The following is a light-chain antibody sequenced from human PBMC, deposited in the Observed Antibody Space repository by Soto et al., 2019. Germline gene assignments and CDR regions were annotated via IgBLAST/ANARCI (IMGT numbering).Light chain of an antibody. V-gene: IGKV1-5*01. J-gene: IGKJ1*01. CDR1: QSIGGY. Sequence: DIQMTQSPSTLSASVGDRVTITCRASQSIGGYLAWYQQKPGKAPNLLIYDASSLEGGVPSRFSGSGSGTEFTLTINSLQPDDFATYYCQQYYGDSPWTFGQGTKVEIK. CDR3: QQYYGDSPWT. CDR2: DAS.